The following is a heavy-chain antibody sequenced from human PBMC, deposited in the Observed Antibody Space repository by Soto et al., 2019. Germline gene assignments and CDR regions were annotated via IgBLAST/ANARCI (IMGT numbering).Heavy chain of an antibody. Sequence: NPGGSLRLSCAVSGFTFSDYYMTWIRQAPGKGLEWVSYISSSTSHTNYADSVKGRFTISRDNANNSLFLQMNSLRAEDTAVYYCARGASSGSYESRAFDIWGQGTMVTVAS. J-gene: IGHJ3*02. CDR2: ISSSTSHT. V-gene: IGHV3-11*03. CDR1: GFTFSDYY. D-gene: IGHD1-26*01. CDR3: ARGASSGSYESRAFDI.